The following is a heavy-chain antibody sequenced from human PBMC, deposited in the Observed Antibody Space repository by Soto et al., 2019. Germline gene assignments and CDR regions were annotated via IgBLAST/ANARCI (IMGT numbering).Heavy chain of an antibody. CDR2: INPNSGGT. Sequence: QVQLVQSGAEVKKPGASVKVSCKASGYTFTGYYMHRVRQAPGQGLEWMGWINPNSGGTNYAQKFQGRVTMTRDTSISTAYMELSRLRSDDTAVYYCARDEADYSNYYYYGMDVWGQGTTVTVSS. D-gene: IGHD4-4*01. CDR1: GYTFTGYY. CDR3: ARDEADYSNYYYYGMDV. J-gene: IGHJ6*02. V-gene: IGHV1-2*02.